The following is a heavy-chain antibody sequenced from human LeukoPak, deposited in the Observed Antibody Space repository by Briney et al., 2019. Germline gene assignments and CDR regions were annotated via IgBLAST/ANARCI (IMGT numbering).Heavy chain of an antibody. CDR3: ARDRPGGCTNGVCYTLDY. CDR1: GGSFSGYY. J-gene: IGHJ4*02. D-gene: IGHD2-8*01. Sequence: PSETLSLTCAVYGGSFSGYYWSWIRQPPGKGLEWIGEINHSGSTNYNPSLKSRVTISVDTSKNQFSLKLSSVTAADTAVYYCARDRPGGCTNGVCYTLDYWGQGTLVTVSS. V-gene: IGHV4-34*01. CDR2: INHSGST.